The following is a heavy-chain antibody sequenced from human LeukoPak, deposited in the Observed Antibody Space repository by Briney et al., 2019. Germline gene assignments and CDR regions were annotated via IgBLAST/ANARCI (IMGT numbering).Heavy chain of an antibody. Sequence: GRSLRLSCAASGFTFSSYAMHWVRQAPGKGLEWVAVISYDGSNNYYADSVKGRLTMSRDNSKNTLYLQMNSLRAKDTAVYYCAKNGDSERWLQPKFVTHWGQGTLVTVSS. CDR1: GFTFSSYA. CDR2: ISYDGSNN. V-gene: IGHV3-30*04. J-gene: IGHJ4*02. D-gene: IGHD5-24*01. CDR3: AKNGDSERWLQPKFVTH.